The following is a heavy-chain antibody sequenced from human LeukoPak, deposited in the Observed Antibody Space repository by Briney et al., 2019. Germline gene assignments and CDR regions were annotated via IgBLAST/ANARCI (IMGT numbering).Heavy chain of an antibody. CDR2: YDGSNK. V-gene: IGHV3-30*18. CDR3: AKDLYSSSWYATFDY. J-gene: IGHJ4*02. D-gene: IGHD6-13*01. Sequence: YDGSNKYYADSVKGRFTISRDNSKNTLYLQMNSLRAEDTAVYYCAKDLYSSSWYATFDYWGQGTLVTVSS.